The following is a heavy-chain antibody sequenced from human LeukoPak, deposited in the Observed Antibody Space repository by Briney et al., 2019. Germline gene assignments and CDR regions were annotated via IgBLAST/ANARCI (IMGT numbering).Heavy chain of an antibody. CDR2: ISFDGRNK. V-gene: IGHV3-30*18. CDR3: AKDLGTTVTTDGGHSFDY. CDR1: GFTFSNYD. Sequence: GGSLRLSCAASGFTFSNYDMHWVRQAPGKGLEWVAVISFDGRNKYYVESVKGRFTISRDNSKNTLYLQMNSLRAEDTAVYYCAKDLGTTVTTDGGHSFDYWGQGTLVTVSS. D-gene: IGHD4-17*01. J-gene: IGHJ4*02.